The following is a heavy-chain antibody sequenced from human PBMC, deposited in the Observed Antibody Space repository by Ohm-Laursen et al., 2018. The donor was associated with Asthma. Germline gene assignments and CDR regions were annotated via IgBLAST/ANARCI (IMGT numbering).Heavy chain of an antibody. V-gene: IGHV3-9*01. CDR2: ISWNSGSI. J-gene: IGHJ5*02. Sequence: SLRLSCAASGFTFDDYAMHWVRQAPGKGLEWVSGISWNSGSIGYVDSVKGRFTISRDNAKNSLYLQMNSLRAEDTAVYYCARDHTFWSGYYNWFDPWGQGTLVTVSS. CDR1: GFTFDDYA. CDR3: ARDHTFWSGYYNWFDP. D-gene: IGHD3-3*01.